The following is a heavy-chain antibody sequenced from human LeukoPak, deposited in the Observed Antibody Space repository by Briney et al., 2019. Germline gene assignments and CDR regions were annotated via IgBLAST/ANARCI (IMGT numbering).Heavy chain of an antibody. V-gene: IGHV1-2*02. J-gene: IGHJ4*02. Sequence: ASVNVSCKASGYPFTGYYLHWVRQATGQGLEWMGWINPNSGFTNYAQKFQGRVTMIRDTSISTAYMELSRLRSDDTAVYYCARLADCSSSSCRSFDYWGQGTLVTVSS. CDR3: ARLADCSSSSCRSFDY. CDR2: INPNSGFT. CDR1: GYPFTGYY. D-gene: IGHD2-2*01.